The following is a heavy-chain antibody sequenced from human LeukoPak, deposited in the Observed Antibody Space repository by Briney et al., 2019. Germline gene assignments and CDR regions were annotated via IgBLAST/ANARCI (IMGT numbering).Heavy chain of an antibody. V-gene: IGHV3-9*01. CDR3: AKDRGSGSYYTSLDY. J-gene: IGHJ4*02. CDR1: GFTFDDYA. CDR2: ISWNSGSI. Sequence: GGSLRLSCAASGFTFDDYAMHWVRQAPGKGLEWVSGISWNSGSIGYADSVKGRFTISRDNAKNSLYLQMNSLRAEDTALYYCAKDRGSGSYYTSLDYWGQGTMVTVSS. D-gene: IGHD3-10*01.